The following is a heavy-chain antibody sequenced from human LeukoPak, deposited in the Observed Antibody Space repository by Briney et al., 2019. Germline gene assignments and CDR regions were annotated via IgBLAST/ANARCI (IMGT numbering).Heavy chain of an antibody. CDR3: ARHFAYSSSPYFDC. Sequence: KSSETLSLTCSVSGGSVSNYYWSWIRQPPGKGLEWIGYVYYTGSTNYNPSLKSRVTMFEDKSKNQFSLRLYSVTVADTAVYYCARHFAYSSSPYFDCWGQGSLVTVSS. CDR1: GGSVSNYY. D-gene: IGHD6-6*01. V-gene: IGHV4-59*08. CDR2: VYYTGST. J-gene: IGHJ4*02.